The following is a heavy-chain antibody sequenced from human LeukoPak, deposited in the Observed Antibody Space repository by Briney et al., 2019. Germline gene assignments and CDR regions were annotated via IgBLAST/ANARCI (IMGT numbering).Heavy chain of an antibody. CDR1: GYTLTELS. J-gene: IGHJ3*02. V-gene: IGHV1-24*01. Sequence: ASVKVSCKVSGYTLTELSMHWVRQAPGKGLEWMGGFDPEDGETIYAQKFQGRVTMTEDTSTDTGYMELSSLRSEDTAVYYCATDRYCSGGSCYSGVTDAFDIWGQGTMVTVSS. CDR3: ATDRYCSGGSCYSGVTDAFDI. CDR2: FDPEDGET. D-gene: IGHD2-15*01.